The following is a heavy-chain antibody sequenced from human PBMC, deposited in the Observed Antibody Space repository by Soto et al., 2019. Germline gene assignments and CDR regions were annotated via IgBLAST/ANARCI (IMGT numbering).Heavy chain of an antibody. J-gene: IGHJ4*02. CDR1: GFTFSDYY. Sequence: GGSLRLSCAASGFTFSDYYMSWIRQAPGKGLEWVSYISSSGSTIYYADSVKGRFTISRDNAKNSLYLQMNSLRAEDTAVYYCAREGTYYYDSSGYQILDYWGQGTLVTVSS. V-gene: IGHV3-11*04. CDR2: ISSSGSTI. CDR3: AREGTYYYDSSGYQILDY. D-gene: IGHD3-22*01.